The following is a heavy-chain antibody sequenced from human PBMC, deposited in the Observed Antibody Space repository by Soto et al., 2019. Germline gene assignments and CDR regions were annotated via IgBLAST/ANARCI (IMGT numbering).Heavy chain of an antibody. CDR3: ARGKDTAMVQGDAFDI. CDR1: GYTFTGYY. D-gene: IGHD5-18*01. J-gene: IGHJ3*02. Sequence: ASVKVSCKASGYTFTGYYMHWVRQAPGQGLEWMGWINPNSGGTNYAQKFQGWVTMTRDTSISTAYMELSRLRSDDTAVYYCARGKDTAMVQGDAFDIWGQGTMVTVSS. CDR2: INPNSGGT. V-gene: IGHV1-2*04.